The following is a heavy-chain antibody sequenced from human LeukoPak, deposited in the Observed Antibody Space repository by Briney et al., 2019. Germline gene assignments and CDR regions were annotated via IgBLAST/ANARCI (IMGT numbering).Heavy chain of an antibody. J-gene: IGHJ4*02. CDR2: ISGSGGSK. Sequence: PGGSLRLSCAASGFAFSKYAMSWVRQAPGKGLEWVSAISGSGGSKYYADSVKGRFTISRDNSKNTLYLQMNSLRAEDTAVYYCALDREYQLPRDDYWGQGTLVTVSS. D-gene: IGHD2-2*01. CDR1: GFAFSKYA. CDR3: ALDREYQLPRDDY. V-gene: IGHV3-23*01.